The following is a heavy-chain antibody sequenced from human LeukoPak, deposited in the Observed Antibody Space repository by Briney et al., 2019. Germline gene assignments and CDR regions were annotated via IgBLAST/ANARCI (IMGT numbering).Heavy chain of an antibody. CDR2: INPNSGDT. V-gene: IGHV1-2*02. J-gene: IGHJ4*02. CDR3: ATLLSNAAFDY. D-gene: IGHD6-25*01. Sequence: ASVTVSCRASGYTFSGFYTHWVRQAPGQGLEWMGWINPNSGDTKYAQKFQGRVTMTRDTSISTAYIELSRLRSDDTAVYYCATLLSNAAFDYWGQGTLVAVSS. CDR1: GYTFSGFY.